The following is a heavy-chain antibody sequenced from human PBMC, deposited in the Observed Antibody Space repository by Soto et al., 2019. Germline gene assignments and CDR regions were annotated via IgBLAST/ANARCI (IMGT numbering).Heavy chain of an antibody. Sequence: TLSLTCSVSGGSVTGGGYYWSWVRQLPGKGLEWIGYIYHTGSTFYSRSLKSRVTISLDTSKSQCSLKLTSVTAADTAMYYCAGSPARSMFAYWGQGSQVTVS. D-gene: IGHD3-10*01. V-gene: IGHV4-31*03. CDR2: IYHTGST. J-gene: IGHJ4*02. CDR3: AGSPARSMFAY. CDR1: GGSVTGGGYY.